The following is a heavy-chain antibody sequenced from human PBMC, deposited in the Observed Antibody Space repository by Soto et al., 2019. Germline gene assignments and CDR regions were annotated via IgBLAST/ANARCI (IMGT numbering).Heavy chain of an antibody. CDR1: GFTVSSYA. CDR3: VSGRGTYCANGGCYPSHFDS. V-gene: IGHV3-23*01. J-gene: IGHJ4*02. CDR2: IRANGADT. Sequence: EVQLLESGGGLVQPGGSLRLSCAASGFTVSSYAMSWVRQAPGKGLEWVSAIRANGADTFYADSVKGRFIISRDNSKKTTALQINSLRADDTAVFFCVSGRGTYCANGGCYPSHFDSWGQGTLVTVSS. D-gene: IGHD2-8*01.